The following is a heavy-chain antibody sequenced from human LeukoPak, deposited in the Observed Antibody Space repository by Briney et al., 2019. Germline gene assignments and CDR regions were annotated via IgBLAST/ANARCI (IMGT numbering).Heavy chain of an antibody. CDR3: ARDRYCSGGSCYSYFDY. J-gene: IGHJ4*02. Sequence: ASVKVSCKASGYTLTGYYMHWVRQAPGQGLEWRGWINPNSGGTNYAQKFQGRVTMTRDASISTAYMELSRLRSDDTAVYYCARDRYCSGGSCYSYFDYWGQGTLVTVSS. CDR1: GYTLTGYY. D-gene: IGHD2-15*01. V-gene: IGHV1-2*02. CDR2: INPNSGGT.